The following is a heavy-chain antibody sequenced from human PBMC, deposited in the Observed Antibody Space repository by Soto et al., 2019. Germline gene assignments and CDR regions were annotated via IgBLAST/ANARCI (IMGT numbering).Heavy chain of an antibody. D-gene: IGHD3-3*01. J-gene: IGHJ6*02. V-gene: IGHV3-48*03. CDR2: ISSGASNM. CDR1: VFTFSGFE. CDR3: ARAPNDDLWSGDRTREGTYGRDG. Sequence: GTLRLYCAASVFTFSGFEMHWVREAPGKGLERVPYISSGASNMYYADSVKGRFTISRDNAQSSLYLQMNSLRVEDTADYYCARAPNDDLWSGDRTREGTYGRDGWGQGTTVTVSS.